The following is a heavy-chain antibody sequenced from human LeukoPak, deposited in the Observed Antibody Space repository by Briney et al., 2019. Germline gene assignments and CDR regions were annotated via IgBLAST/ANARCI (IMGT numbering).Heavy chain of an antibody. Sequence: SVKVSCKASGGTFSSYAISWVRQAPGQELEWMGGIIPIFGTANYAQKFQGRVTITADESTSTAYMELSSLRSEDTAVYYCARDQGIAARPELDYWGQGTLVTVSS. CDR2: IIPIFGTA. V-gene: IGHV1-69*13. J-gene: IGHJ4*02. CDR3: ARDQGIAARPELDY. CDR1: GGTFSSYA. D-gene: IGHD6-6*01.